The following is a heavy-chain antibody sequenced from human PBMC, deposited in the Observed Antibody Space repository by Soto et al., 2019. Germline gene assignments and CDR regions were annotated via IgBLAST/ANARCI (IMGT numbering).Heavy chain of an antibody. J-gene: IGHJ6*02. V-gene: IGHV4-61*01. D-gene: IGHD3-22*01. CDR3: ARDTKEYYYDSSGYYLGYYYYGMDV. CDR1: GGSVSGGNYY. Sequence: QVQLQESGPGLVKPSETLSLTCTVSGGSVSGGNYYWSWIRQPPGKGLEWIGYIYYSGSTNYNPSVMSRLTLSVDTSKNQFSLNLSSVTAADTAVYYCARDTKEYYYDSSGYYLGYYYYGMDVWGQGTTVTVSS. CDR2: IYYSGST.